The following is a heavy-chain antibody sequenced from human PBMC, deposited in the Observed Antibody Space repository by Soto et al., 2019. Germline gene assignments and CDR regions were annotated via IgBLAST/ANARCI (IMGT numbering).Heavy chain of an antibody. CDR2: ISSRSDI. J-gene: IGHJ6*02. CDR3: AREYTAWPLDYGLEV. Sequence: PGGSLRLSCVGSGFTFSTYSINWVRQAPGKGLEWVSSISSRSDIYYADSVKGRLTISRDNAKNSVSLQMNSLRAEDTAVYYCAREYTAWPLDYGLEVWGQGTKVTVS. D-gene: IGHD2-2*02. CDR1: GFTFSTYS. V-gene: IGHV3-21*01.